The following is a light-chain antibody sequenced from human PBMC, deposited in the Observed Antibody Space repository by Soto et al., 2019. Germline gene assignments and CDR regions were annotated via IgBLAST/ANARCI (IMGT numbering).Light chain of an antibody. CDR1: QGISSY. J-gene: IGKJ1*01. CDR2: AAS. CDR3: QQVRSSRPWT. V-gene: IGKV1-8*01. Sequence: AMRMTQSPSSFSAATGDRVTITCRASQGISSYLAWYQQKPGKAPRLLIYAASTLQSGVPSRFSGSGSGTDCTLSIGCLQAKDSAVYYCQQVRSSRPWTFGRGTKVDIK.